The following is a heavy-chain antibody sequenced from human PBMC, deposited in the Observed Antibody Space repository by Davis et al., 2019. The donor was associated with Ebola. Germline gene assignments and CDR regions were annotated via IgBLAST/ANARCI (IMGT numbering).Heavy chain of an antibody. V-gene: IGHV3-33*06. CDR2: IYSGGSYT. CDR1: GFTFSSYA. J-gene: IGHJ4*02. CDR3: VKGIVGTAKVY. D-gene: IGHD1-26*01. Sequence: GESLKISCAASGFTFSSYAMHWVRQSPGKGLEWVAVIYSGGSYTNYADSVKGRFTISRDNSKDTLYLQMNSLRVEDTAVYYCVKGIVGTAKVYWGQGTLVTVSS.